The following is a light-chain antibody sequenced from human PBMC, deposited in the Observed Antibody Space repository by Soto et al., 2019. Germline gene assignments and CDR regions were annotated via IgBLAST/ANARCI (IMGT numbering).Light chain of an antibody. CDR2: AAD. CDR3: QKYNGATPWM. Sequence: DFHMPDSPSSLSASVGARFPITCRASRGISDYLVWFQQIPGKVPTLLIYAADTLQPGVTSRFSGSGSGTDFTLTISSLQPEDVAPYYCQKYNGATPWMVGKGTKVDI. CDR1: RGISDY. J-gene: IGKJ1*01. V-gene: IGKV1-27*01.